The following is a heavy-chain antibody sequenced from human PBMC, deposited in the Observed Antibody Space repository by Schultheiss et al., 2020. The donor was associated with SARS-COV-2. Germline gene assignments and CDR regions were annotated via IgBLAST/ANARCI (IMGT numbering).Heavy chain of an antibody. Sequence: GGSLRLSCAASGFTFSTYAMRWVRQAPGKGLEWVSVVDGRGGNIHYADSVKGRFTISRDNSKNSLYLQVNSLRADDTAVYYCAKEDCSSTTCPPYWGQGTLVTVAS. D-gene: IGHD2-2*01. CDR3: AKEDCSSTTCPPY. J-gene: IGHJ4*02. V-gene: IGHV3-23*01. CDR1: GFTFSTYA. CDR2: VDGRGGNI.